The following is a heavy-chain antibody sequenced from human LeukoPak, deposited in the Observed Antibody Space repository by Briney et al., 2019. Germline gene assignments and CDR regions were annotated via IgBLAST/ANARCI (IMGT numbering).Heavy chain of an antibody. V-gene: IGHV4-34*01. D-gene: IGHD4-17*01. J-gene: IGHJ4*02. CDR3: ARRNTVTLYY. CDR1: GGSFSGYY. CDR2: INHSGST. Sequence: SETLSLTCAVYGGSFSGYYWSWIRQPPGKGLEWIGEINHSGSTNYNPSLKSRVTISVDTSKNQFSLKLSSVTAADTAVYYCARRNTVTLYYWGQGTLVTVSS.